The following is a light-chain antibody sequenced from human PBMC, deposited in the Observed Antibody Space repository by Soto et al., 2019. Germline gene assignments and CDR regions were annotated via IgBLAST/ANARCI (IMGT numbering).Light chain of an antibody. V-gene: IGKV3-15*01. CDR2: GAS. CDR3: QQYNNWPALT. CDR1: QSVSSN. J-gene: IGKJ4*01. Sequence: EIVMTQSPATLSVSPGERATLSCRASQSVSSNLAWYQQKPGQAPRLLIYGASTRATDIPARFSGNGSGTEFTLTISSLQSEDFAVYYCQQYNNWPALTFGGGTKVEIK.